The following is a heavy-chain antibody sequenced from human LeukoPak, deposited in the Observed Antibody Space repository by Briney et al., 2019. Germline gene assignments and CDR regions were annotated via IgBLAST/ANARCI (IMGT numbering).Heavy chain of an antibody. CDR2: ISVIGNVT. D-gene: IGHD3-16*01. CDR3: VKDRIRGDSF. CDR1: GFTFSSFA. Sequence: GGSLRLSCAASGFTFSSFAMTWVRQAPGRRLEWVSGISVIGNVTYYIDSVKGRFTISRDDSKSVLYLQMDSLRADDTAVYYCVKDRIRGDSFWGQGTLVSVSS. J-gene: IGHJ4*02. V-gene: IGHV3-23*01.